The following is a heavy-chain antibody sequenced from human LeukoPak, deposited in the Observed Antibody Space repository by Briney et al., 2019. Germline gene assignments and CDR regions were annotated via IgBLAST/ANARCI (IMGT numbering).Heavy chain of an antibody. D-gene: IGHD2-21*02. Sequence: GGSLRRSCAASGFTFSSYWMGWVRQAPGKGLEWVANIKQEAREKNYVDSVKGRFTISRNNAKNSLYLQMNSLRVEDTAVYFWARGRATADSWGQGTLVTVSS. V-gene: IGHV3-7*01. CDR2: IKQEAREK. CDR3: ARGRATADS. CDR1: GFTFSSYW. J-gene: IGHJ4*02.